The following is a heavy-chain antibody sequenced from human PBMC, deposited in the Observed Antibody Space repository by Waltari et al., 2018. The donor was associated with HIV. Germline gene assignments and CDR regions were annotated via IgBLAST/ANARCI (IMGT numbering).Heavy chain of an antibody. CDR2: VKSETDGGTT. J-gene: IGHJ4*02. V-gene: IGHV3-15*01. CDR3: TTGDIVVVTDY. Sequence: EVQLVESAGGLVKPGGSLRRSGAASGFTFTNAWTSWVRQAPGKGLEWVGRVKSETDGGTTDYAAPVKGRFTISRDDSKNTLYLQMNSLKTEDTAVYYCTTGDIVVVTDYWGQGTLVTVSS. CDR1: GFTFTNAW. D-gene: IGHD2-21*02.